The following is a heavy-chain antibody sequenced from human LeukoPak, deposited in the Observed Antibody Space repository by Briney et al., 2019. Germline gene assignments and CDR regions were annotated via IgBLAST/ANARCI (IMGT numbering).Heavy chain of an antibody. D-gene: IGHD2-21*02. CDR3: ARELRSNPIFDY. CDR2: ITSSGTTI. CDR1: GFTFSIYE. J-gene: IGHJ4*02. Sequence: PGGSLRLSCVVSGFTFSIYEMNWVRQAPGKGLEWVSYITSSGTTIYYAASVEGRFTISRDNAKNSLFLQMNSLRVEDTAVCYCARELRSNPIFDYWGRGTLVTVSS. V-gene: IGHV3-48*03.